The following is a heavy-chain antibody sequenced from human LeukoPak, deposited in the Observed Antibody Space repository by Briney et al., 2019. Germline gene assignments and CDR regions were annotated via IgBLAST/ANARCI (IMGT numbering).Heavy chain of an antibody. CDR1: GYSISSGYY. CDR3: ARRGYSYGYGFDY. CDR2: IYHSGST. Sequence: KASETLSLTCTVSGYSISSGYYWGWIRQPPGKGLEWIGSIYHSGSTYYNPSLKSRVTISVDTSKNQFSLKLSSVTAADTAVYYCARRGYSYGYGFDYWGQGTLVPVSS. J-gene: IGHJ4*02. V-gene: IGHV4-38-2*02. D-gene: IGHD5-18*01.